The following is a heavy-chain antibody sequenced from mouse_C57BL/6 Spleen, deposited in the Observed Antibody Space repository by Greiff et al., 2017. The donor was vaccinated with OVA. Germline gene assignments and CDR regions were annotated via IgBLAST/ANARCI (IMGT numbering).Heavy chain of an antibody. V-gene: IGHV1-76*01. CDR1: GYTFTDYY. Sequence: QVQLQQSGAELVRPGASVKLSCKASGYTFTDYYINWVKQRPGQGLEWIARIYPGSGNTYYNEKFKGKATLTAEKSSSTAYMQLSSLTSEDSAVYFCARSDDGYYVDYAMDYWGQGTSVTVSS. J-gene: IGHJ4*01. D-gene: IGHD2-3*01. CDR3: ARSDDGYYVDYAMDY. CDR2: IYPGSGNT.